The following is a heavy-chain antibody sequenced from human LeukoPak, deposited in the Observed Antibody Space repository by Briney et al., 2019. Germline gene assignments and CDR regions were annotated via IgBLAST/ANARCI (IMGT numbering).Heavy chain of an antibody. V-gene: IGHV1-8*01. J-gene: IGHJ4*02. CDR1: GYTFPSYD. CDR3: ATKLWFGELPHFDY. Sequence: GSVKFSCKASGYTFPSYDINWVRQATGQGLEWMGWMNPNSGNTGYAQKFQGRVTMTRNTSISTAYMELSSLRSEDTAVYYCATKLWFGELPHFDYWGQGTLVTVSS. D-gene: IGHD3-10*01. CDR2: MNPNSGNT.